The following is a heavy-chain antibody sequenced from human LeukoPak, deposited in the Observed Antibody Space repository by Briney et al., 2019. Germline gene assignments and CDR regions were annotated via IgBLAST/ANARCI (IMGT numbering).Heavy chain of an antibody. CDR3: AGDDIAVAGNLFDP. CDR2: ISAYNGNT. CDR1: GYTFTSSG. D-gene: IGHD6-19*01. V-gene: IGHV1-18*01. Sequence: ASVKVSCKASGYTFTSSGISWMRQAPGQGLEWMGWISAYNGNTNYAQKLQDRVTMTTDTSTSTAHMELRSLRSDDTAVYYCAGDDIAVAGNLFDPWGQGTLVTVSS. J-gene: IGHJ5*02.